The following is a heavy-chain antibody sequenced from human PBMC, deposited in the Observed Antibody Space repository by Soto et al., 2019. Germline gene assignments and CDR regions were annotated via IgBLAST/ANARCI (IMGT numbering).Heavy chain of an antibody. J-gene: IGHJ4*02. V-gene: IGHV1-8*01. CDR2: MQPNSGNT. Sequence: ASVKVSCKASGYTFTSLDINWVRQATGQGLEWMGWMQPNSGNTGYAQKFRGRVTMTRDTTISTAYMELSSLRSDDTAVYYCARGVNAGVDYWGQGTLVTVSS. CDR3: ARGVNAGVDY. CDR1: GYTFTSLD. D-gene: IGHD1-26*01.